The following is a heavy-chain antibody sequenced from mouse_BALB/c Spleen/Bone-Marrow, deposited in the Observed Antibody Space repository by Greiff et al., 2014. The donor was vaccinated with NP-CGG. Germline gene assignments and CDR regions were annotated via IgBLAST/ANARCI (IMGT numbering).Heavy chain of an antibody. CDR2: IWADGST. D-gene: IGHD1-2*01. Sequence: QVQLKDSGPGLVAPSQSLSITCTVSGFSLTNYGVHRVRQPPGKGLEWLGVIWADGSTNYNSALMSRLSISKDNSKSQVFFKMNSLQTDDTAMYYCARITTATGAMDYWGQGTSVTVSS. J-gene: IGHJ4*01. CDR1: GFSLTNYG. V-gene: IGHV2-9*02. CDR3: ARITTATGAMDY.